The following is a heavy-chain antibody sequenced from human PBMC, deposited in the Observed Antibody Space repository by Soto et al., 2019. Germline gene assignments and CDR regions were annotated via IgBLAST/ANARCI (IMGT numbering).Heavy chain of an antibody. Sequence: EVQLLESGGGLVQPRGSLRLSCAASGFTFGTYAMKWLRQAPGRGLECVSFISGSGRTTYYADSVKGRFTVSRDNSKNTMYLQMNSLRAEDTALYYCAKFRGPSYSYYYMDVWGKGTTVTVSS. J-gene: IGHJ6*03. CDR2: ISGSGRTT. CDR1: GFTFGTYA. D-gene: IGHD3-16*01. V-gene: IGHV3-23*01. CDR3: AKFRGPSYSYYYMDV.